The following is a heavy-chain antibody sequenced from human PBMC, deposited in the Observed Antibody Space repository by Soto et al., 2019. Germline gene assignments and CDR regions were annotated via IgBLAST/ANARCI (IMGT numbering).Heavy chain of an antibody. CDR1: GFTFSSYA. CDR2: ISSNGGST. CDR3: ARQGFGIAARRRGASFDY. Sequence: GGSLRLSCSASGFTFSSYAMHWVRQAPGKGLEYVSAISSNGGSTYYADSVKGRFTISRDNAKNSLYLQMNSLRAEDTAVYYCARQGFGIAARRRGASFDYWGQGTLVTVSS. V-gene: IGHV3-64*04. J-gene: IGHJ4*02. D-gene: IGHD6-6*01.